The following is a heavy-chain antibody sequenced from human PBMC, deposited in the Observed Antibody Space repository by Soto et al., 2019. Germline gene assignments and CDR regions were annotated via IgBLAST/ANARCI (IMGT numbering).Heavy chain of an antibody. V-gene: IGHV3-33*01. CDR2: IWYDGSNK. CDR3: ARAKILSGWFYGPLDY. J-gene: IGHJ4*02. D-gene: IGHD6-19*01. CDR1: GFTFSSYG. Sequence: PGGSLRLSCAASGFTFSSYGMHWVRQAPGKGLEWVAVIWYDGSNKYYADSVKGRFAISRDNSKNTLYLQMNSLRAEDTAVYYCARAKILSGWFYGPLDYWGQGTLVTVSS.